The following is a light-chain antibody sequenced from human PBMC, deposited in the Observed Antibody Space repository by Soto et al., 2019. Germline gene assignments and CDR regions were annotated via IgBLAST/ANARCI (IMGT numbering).Light chain of an antibody. V-gene: IGKV1-6*01. Sequence: IQMTQSPSSLSASVGDRVTMTCRASQSISTNLNWYHQKPGKAPDLLIYAASSLQSGVPSRFSGSGSGTDFTLTISSLQPEDFATYYCLQDYNYPITFGQGTRLEIK. CDR2: AAS. CDR3: LQDYNYPIT. J-gene: IGKJ5*01. CDR1: QSISTN.